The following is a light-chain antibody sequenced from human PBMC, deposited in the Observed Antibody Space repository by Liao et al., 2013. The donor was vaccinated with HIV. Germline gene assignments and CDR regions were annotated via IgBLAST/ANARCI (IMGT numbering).Light chain of an antibody. V-gene: IGLV3-21*01. J-gene: IGLJ2*01. CDR2: YDT. CDR3: QAWDTNTAFVV. CDR1: NIGSKS. Sequence: SYVLTQPPSVSVAPGKTARITCGGNNIGSKSVHWYQQKPGQAPVLVLYYDTDRPSGIPERISGSNSGNTATLTISGTQAMDEADYYCQAWDTNTAFVVFGGGTKLTVL.